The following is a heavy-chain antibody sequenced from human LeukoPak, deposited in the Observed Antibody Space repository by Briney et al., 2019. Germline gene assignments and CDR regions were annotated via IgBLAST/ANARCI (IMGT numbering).Heavy chain of an antibody. Sequence: PGGSLRLSCAASGFTFSSSAMSWVRQAPGKGLEWVSTISGSDSSTHYADSVKGRFTISRDNSKNTLYLQMNSLRAEDTAVYYCARDMREIWYSSGWPAFDYWGQGTLVTVSS. J-gene: IGHJ4*02. V-gene: IGHV3-23*01. CDR3: ARDMREIWYSSGWPAFDY. CDR2: ISGSDSST. CDR1: GFTFSSSA. D-gene: IGHD6-19*01.